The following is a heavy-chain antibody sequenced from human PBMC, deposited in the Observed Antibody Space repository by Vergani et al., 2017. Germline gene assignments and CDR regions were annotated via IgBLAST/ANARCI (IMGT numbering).Heavy chain of an antibody. V-gene: IGHV3-30-3*01. CDR1: GFTFSSYA. CDR2: ISYDGSNK. J-gene: IGHJ3*02. Sequence: VQLVESGGGLVKPGGSLRLSCAASGFTFSSYAMHWVRQAPGKGLEWVAVISYDGSNKYYADSVKGRFTISRDNSKNTLYLQMNSLRAEDTAVYYCARDDYASYYDFWSGPGRAFDIWGQGTMVTVSS. D-gene: IGHD3-3*01. CDR3: ARDDYASYYDFWSGPGRAFDI.